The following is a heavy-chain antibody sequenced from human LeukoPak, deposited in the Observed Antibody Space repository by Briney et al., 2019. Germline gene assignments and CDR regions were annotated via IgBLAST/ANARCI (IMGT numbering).Heavy chain of an antibody. CDR3: ARVAVAGAYYYYGMDV. V-gene: IGHV1-2*02. CDR2: INPNSGGT. D-gene: IGHD6-19*01. Sequence: ASVKVSCKASGYTFTGYYMHWVRQAPGQGLEWMGWINPNSGGTNYAQKLQGRVGMTTDTSTSTDYMELRSLRSDDTAVYYCARVAVAGAYYYYGMDVWGQGTTVTVSS. CDR1: GYTFTGYY. J-gene: IGHJ6*02.